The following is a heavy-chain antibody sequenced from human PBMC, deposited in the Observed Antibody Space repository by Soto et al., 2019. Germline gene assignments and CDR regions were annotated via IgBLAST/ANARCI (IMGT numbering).Heavy chain of an antibody. D-gene: IGHD5-18*01. CDR1: GGTFSSYA. Sequence: QVQLVQSGAEVKKPGSSVKVSCKASGGTFSSYAISWVRQAPGQGLEWMGGIIPIFGTANYAQKFQGRVTITADESTSTAYMELSSLRSEDTAVYYCARAGSSYGQLYYYYGMDVWGQGTTVTVSS. J-gene: IGHJ6*02. V-gene: IGHV1-69*12. CDR2: IIPIFGTA. CDR3: ARAGSSYGQLYYYYGMDV.